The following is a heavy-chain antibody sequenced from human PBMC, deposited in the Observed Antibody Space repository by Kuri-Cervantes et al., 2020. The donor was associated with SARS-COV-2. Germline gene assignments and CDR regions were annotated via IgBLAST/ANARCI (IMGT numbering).Heavy chain of an antibody. V-gene: IGHV4-39*07. CDR2: IYYSGST. CDR1: GGSISSSSYY. J-gene: IGHJ4*02. D-gene: IGHD6-19*01. CDR3: ARASVSGYEQIAVAGTGIDY. Sequence: SETLSLTCTVSGGSISSSSYYWGWIRQPPGKGLEWIGSIYYSGSTYYNPSLKSRVTISVDTSKNQFSLKLSSVTAEDTAVYYCARASVSGYEQIAVAGTGIDYWGQGTLVTVSS.